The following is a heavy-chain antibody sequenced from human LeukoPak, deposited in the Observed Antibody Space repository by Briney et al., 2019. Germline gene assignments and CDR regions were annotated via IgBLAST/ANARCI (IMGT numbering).Heavy chain of an antibody. CDR1: GVSISSGGYY. D-gene: IGHD2-21*02. J-gene: IGHJ3*02. V-gene: IGHV4-31*03. CDR3: ARGGLAYCGGDCYSDAFDI. CDR2: IYYSGST. Sequence: PSQTLSLTCTVSGVSISSGGYYRSWIRQHPGKGLEWIGYIYYSGSTYYNPSLKSRVTISVDTSKNQFSLKLSSVTAADTAVYYCARGGLAYCGGDCYSDAFDIWGQGTMVTVSS.